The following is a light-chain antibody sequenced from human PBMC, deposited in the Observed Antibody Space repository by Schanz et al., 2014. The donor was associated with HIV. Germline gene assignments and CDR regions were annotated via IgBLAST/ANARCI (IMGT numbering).Light chain of an antibody. CDR2: EVS. Sequence: QSALTQPASVSGSPGQSITISCTGTSTDVGSYDLVSWYQQHPGKAPKLIIYEVSKRPSGLSDRFSGSKSGNTASLTVSGLQAEDEADYYCSSYAGSNVIFGGGTKLTVL. V-gene: IGLV2-14*02. CDR3: SSYAGSNVI. CDR1: STDVGSYDL. J-gene: IGLJ2*01.